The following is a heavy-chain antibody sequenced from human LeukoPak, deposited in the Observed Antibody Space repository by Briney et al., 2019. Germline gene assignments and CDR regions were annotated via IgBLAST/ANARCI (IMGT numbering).Heavy chain of an antibody. Sequence: PSETLSLTCTVSGGSISSYYWSWIRQPPGKGLEWIGYIYYSGSTNYNPSLKSRVTISVDTSKNQFSLKLSSVTAADTAVYYCARDGGVAAAGEAFDYWGQGTLVTVSS. J-gene: IGHJ4*02. CDR3: ARDGGVAAAGEAFDY. D-gene: IGHD6-13*01. V-gene: IGHV4-59*12. CDR2: IYYSGST. CDR1: GGSISSYY.